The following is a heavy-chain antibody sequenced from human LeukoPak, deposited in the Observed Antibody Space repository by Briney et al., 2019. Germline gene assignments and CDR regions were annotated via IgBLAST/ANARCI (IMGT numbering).Heavy chain of an antibody. D-gene: IGHD5-24*01. CDR3: ARGEPYLEMATNV. V-gene: IGHV4-34*01. CDR2: INHSGST. Sequence: PSETLSLTCAVYGGSFSGYYWSWIRQPPGKGLEWIGEINHSGSTNYNPSLKSRVTISVDTSKNQFSLKLSSVTAADTAVYYCARGEPYLEMATNVWGQGTLVTVSS. CDR1: GGSFSGYY. J-gene: IGHJ4*02.